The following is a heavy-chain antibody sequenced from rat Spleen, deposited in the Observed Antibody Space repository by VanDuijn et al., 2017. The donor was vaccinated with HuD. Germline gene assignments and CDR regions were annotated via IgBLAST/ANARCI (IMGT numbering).Heavy chain of an antibody. CDR2: ISYDGSST. J-gene: IGHJ3*01. CDR1: GFTFSDYN. V-gene: IGHV5-7*01. D-gene: IGHD1-11*01. Sequence: EVQLVESDGGLVQPGRSLKFSCAASGFTFSDYNMAWVRQAPKKGLEWVATISYDGSSTYYRDSVKGRFTISRDTAKSTLFLQMDSLRSEDTATYYCTTDTTEGIAPFAYWGQGTLVTVSS. CDR3: TTDTTEGIAPFAY.